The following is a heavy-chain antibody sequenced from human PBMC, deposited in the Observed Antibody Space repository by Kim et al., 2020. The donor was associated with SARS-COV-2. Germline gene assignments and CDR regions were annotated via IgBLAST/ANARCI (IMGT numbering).Heavy chain of an antibody. CDR1: GYSISSGYY. Sequence: SETLSLTCTVSGYSISSGYYWGWIRQPPGKGLEWIGSINHSGSTYYNPSLKSRVTISVDTSKNQFSVKLSSVTAADTAVYYCARVRGSSSWFDYWGQGTLVTVSS. CDR3: ARVRGSSSWFDY. J-gene: IGHJ4*02. D-gene: IGHD6-13*01. CDR2: INHSGST. V-gene: IGHV4-38-2*02.